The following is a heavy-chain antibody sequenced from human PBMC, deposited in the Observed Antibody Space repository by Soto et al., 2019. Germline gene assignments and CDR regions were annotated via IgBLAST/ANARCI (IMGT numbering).Heavy chain of an antibody. CDR2: INSDGSST. CDR3: AVSVAGPTAIGY. D-gene: IGHD6-19*01. CDR1: GFTFSSYW. J-gene: IGHJ4*02. V-gene: IGHV3-74*01. Sequence: EVPLVESGGGLVQPGGSLRLSCAASGFTFSSYWMHWVRQAPGKGLVWVSRINSDGSSTSYADSVKGRFTISRDNAKTTLYLQRNSLRAEDTAVDYGAVSVAGPTAIGYWGQGTLVTVSS.